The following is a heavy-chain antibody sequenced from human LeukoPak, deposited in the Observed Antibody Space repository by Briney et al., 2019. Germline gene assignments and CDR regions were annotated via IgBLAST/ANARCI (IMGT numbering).Heavy chain of an antibody. Sequence: GASVKVSCKASGYTFTGYHMHWVRQAPGRGLEWMGSMNPNSGGTQYVQKFQGRVTMTRDTSISTAYMEVSSLRSDDTAVYYCARGSGIVEAARHGNDYWGQGTLVTVSS. J-gene: IGHJ4*02. CDR1: GYTFTGYH. V-gene: IGHV1-2*02. CDR3: ARGSGIVEAARHGNDY. D-gene: IGHD6-6*01. CDR2: MNPNSGGT.